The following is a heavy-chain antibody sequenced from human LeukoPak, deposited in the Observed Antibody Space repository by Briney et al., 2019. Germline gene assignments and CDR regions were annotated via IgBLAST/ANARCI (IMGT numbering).Heavy chain of an antibody. CDR3: ARVSGFSGTWYVDY. J-gene: IGHJ4*02. CDR2: ISGSGGST. CDR1: GFTFSSYA. V-gene: IGHV3-23*01. D-gene: IGHD6-13*01. Sequence: GGSLRLSCAASGFTFSSYAMSWVRQAPGKGLEWVSAISGSGGSTYYADSVKGRFTTSRDNSKNTLYLQMNSLRADDTAVYYCARVSGFSGTWYVDYWGQGTLVTVSS.